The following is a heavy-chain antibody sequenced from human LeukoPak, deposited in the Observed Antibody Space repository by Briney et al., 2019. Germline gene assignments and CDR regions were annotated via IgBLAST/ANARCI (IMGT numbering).Heavy chain of an antibody. D-gene: IGHD3-10*02. CDR3: AELGITMIGGV. CDR2: INQGGET. V-gene: IGHV3-7*01. CDR1: GFTLGTFW. Sequence: GGSLRLSCEASGFTLGTFWMSWVRQAPGKGLEWVANINQGGETDYVDSVKGRFTIARDDSKNSLYLQMNSLRAEDTAVYYCAELGITMIGGVWGKGTTVTISS. J-gene: IGHJ6*04.